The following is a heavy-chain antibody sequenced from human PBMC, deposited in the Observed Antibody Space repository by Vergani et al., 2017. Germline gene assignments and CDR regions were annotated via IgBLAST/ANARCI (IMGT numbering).Heavy chain of an antibody. J-gene: IGHJ6*03. CDR3: ARDVPGSSSAAYYYYYYMDV. V-gene: IGHV4-61*01. CDR1: GGSVSSGSYY. Sequence: QVQLQESGPGLVKPSETLSLTCTVSGGSVSSGSYYWSWIRQPPGKGLEWIGYIYYSGSTNYNPSLKSRVTISVDTSKNQFSLKLSSVTAADTPVYYCARDVPGSSSAAYYYYYYMDVWGKGP. CDR2: IYYSGST. D-gene: IGHD6-6*01.